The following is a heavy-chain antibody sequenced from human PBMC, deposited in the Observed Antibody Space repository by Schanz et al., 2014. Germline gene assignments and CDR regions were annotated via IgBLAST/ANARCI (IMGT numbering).Heavy chain of an antibody. CDR2: ISGSGGST. V-gene: IGHV3-23*04. D-gene: IGHD4-17*01. CDR3: ARDGDRFYHNYYMDV. J-gene: IGHJ6*03. Sequence: EVRLVESGGGLVQPGGSLRLSCEASGFDFNSYSMNWVRQVPGKGLEWVSAISGSGGSTYYADSVKGRFTISRDNSKNTLYLQMNSLRAEDTAVYYCARDGDRFYHNYYMDVWGKGTTVTVSS. CDR1: GFDFNSYS.